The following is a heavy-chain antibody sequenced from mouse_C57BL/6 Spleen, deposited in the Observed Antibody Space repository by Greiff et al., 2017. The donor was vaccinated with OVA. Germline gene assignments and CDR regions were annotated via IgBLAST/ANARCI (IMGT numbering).Heavy chain of an antibody. D-gene: IGHD3-2*02. CDR2: IYPGSGNT. CDR3: ARGETAQAKAWFAY. CDR1: GYTFTDYY. V-gene: IGHV1-76*01. J-gene: IGHJ3*01. Sequence: VQLQQSGAELVRPGASVKLSCKASGYTFTDYYINWVKQRPGQGLEWIARIYPGSGNTYYNEKFKGKATLTAEKSSSTAYMQLSSLTSEDSAVYFCARGETAQAKAWFAYWGQGTLVTVSA.